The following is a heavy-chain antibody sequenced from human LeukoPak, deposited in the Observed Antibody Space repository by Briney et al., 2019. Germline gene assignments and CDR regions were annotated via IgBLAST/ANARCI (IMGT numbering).Heavy chain of an antibody. CDR1: GASISSYY. Sequence: SETLPLTCTVSGASISSYYWSWIRQPPGKGLEWIGKIHYSGSTNYNPSLKSRVTISVDTSKNQFSLKPSSVTAADTAVYYCARRAGSGWSINWFDPWGQGTLITVSS. J-gene: IGHJ5*02. CDR2: IHYSGST. V-gene: IGHV4-59*08. CDR3: ARRAGSGWSINWFDP. D-gene: IGHD6-19*01.